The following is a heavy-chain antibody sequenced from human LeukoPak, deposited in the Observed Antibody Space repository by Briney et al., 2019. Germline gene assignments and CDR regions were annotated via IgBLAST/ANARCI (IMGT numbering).Heavy chain of an antibody. CDR1: GFIFVSSG. CDR2: IQYDGSDK. D-gene: IGHD6-6*01. CDR3: ANDYISSSYFEY. V-gene: IGHV3-30*02. J-gene: IGHJ4*02. Sequence: GGSLRLSCVASGFIFVSSGMHWVRQAPGKGLEWVAFIQYDGSDKYYADSVKGRFTTSRDNSKNTLYLQMNSLRPEDTAVYSCANDYISSSYFEYWGQGTPVTVSS.